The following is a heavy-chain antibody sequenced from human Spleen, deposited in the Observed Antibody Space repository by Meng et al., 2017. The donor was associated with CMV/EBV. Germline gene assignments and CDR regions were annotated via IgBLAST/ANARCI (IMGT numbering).Heavy chain of an antibody. V-gene: IGHV3-9*01. D-gene: IGHD2-21*01. J-gene: IGHJ4*02. CDR2: ISWNSGTI. CDR1: GFTFDDYA. Sequence: GGSLRLSCAASGFTFDDYAMHWVRQAPGKGLEWVSGISWNSGTIGYAVSVKGRFTISRDNAKNSLFLQMSSLRAEDTAVYYCAINWDIVVVLVGSPPDHWGQGTPVTVSS. CDR3: AINWDIVVVLVGSPPDH.